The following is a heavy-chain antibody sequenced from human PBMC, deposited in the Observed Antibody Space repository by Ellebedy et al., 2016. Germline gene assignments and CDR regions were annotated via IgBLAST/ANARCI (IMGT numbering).Heavy chain of an antibody. CDR2: ISSSSSYI. Sequence: GESLKISCAASGFTFSSYSMNWVRQAPGKGLEWVSSISSSSSYIYYADSVKGRFTISRDNAKNSLYLQMNSLRAEDTAVYYCARAEGDWPAGLCAFDIWGQGTMVTVSS. CDR1: GFTFSSYS. V-gene: IGHV3-21*01. D-gene: IGHD3-9*01. CDR3: ARAEGDWPAGLCAFDI. J-gene: IGHJ3*02.